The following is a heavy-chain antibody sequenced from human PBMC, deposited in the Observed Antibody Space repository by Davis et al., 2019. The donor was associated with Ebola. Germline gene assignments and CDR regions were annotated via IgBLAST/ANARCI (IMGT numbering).Heavy chain of an antibody. CDR3: AKGDIVVVPDNWFDP. V-gene: IGHV3-23*01. J-gene: IGHJ5*02. Sequence: GGSLRLSCAASGLTFSSYWMSWVRQAPGKGLEWVSAISGSGGSTYYADSVKGRFTISRDNSKNTLYLQMNSLRAEDTAVYYCAKGDIVVVPDNWFDPWGQGTLVTVSS. D-gene: IGHD2-2*01. CDR1: GLTFSSYW. CDR2: ISGSGGST.